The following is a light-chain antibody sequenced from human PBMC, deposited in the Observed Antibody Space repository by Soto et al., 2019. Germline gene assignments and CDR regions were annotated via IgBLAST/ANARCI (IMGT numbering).Light chain of an antibody. J-gene: IGKJ2*01. CDR3: QQYGSSPIFT. V-gene: IGKV3-20*01. CDR2: GAS. CDR1: QSVSSRY. Sequence: EMVLTQSPGTLSLSPGERATLSCRASQSVSSRYLAWYQQIPGQAPRLLIYGASSRATGIPERFSGSGSGTDFTLTISRLEPEDFAVYYCQQYGSSPIFTFGQGTKLEIK.